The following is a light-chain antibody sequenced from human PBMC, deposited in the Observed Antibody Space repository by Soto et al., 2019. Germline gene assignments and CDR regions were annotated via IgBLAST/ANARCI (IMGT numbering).Light chain of an antibody. Sequence: DIQMTQSPSTLSASVGDRVTITCRASQSISSWLAWYPQKPGKAPKVLIYDASSLESGVPSRFSGSGSGTEFSLTISSLQPEDFATYYCQQYNAYPWTFGQGTKVDIK. J-gene: IGKJ1*01. CDR1: QSISSW. V-gene: IGKV1-5*01. CDR2: DAS. CDR3: QQYNAYPWT.